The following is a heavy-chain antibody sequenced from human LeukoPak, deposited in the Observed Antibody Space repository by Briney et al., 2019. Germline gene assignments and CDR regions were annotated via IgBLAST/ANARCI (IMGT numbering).Heavy chain of an antibody. V-gene: IGHV4-59*08. J-gene: IGHJ6*02. Sequence: PSETLSLTCTVSGVSIRSYYWSWIRQSPGKGLEWIGYINYSGSTNYNPSLKSRVTISVDTSKNQFSLKLSSVTAADTAVYYCARHGTSSFYYYAMDVWGQGTTVTVSS. CDR2: INYSGST. CDR1: GVSIRSYY. CDR3: ARHGTSSFYYYAMDV. D-gene: IGHD1-1*01.